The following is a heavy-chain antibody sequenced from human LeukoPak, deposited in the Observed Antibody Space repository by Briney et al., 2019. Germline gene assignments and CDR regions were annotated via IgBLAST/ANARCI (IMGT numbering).Heavy chain of an antibody. CDR3: ARVFGQQLAFDP. CDR2: ISSSSSYI. J-gene: IGHJ5*02. D-gene: IGHD6-13*01. V-gene: IGHV3-21*01. CDR1: GFTFSSYS. Sequence: GGSLRLSCAASGFTFSSYSMNWVRQAPGKGLEWVSSISSSSSYIYYADSVKGRSTISRDNAKNSLYLQMNSLRAEDTAVYYCARVFGQQLAFDPWGQGTLVTVSS.